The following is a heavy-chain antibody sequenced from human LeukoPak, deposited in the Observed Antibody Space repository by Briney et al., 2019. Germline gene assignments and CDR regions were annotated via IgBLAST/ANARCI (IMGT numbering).Heavy chain of an antibody. CDR3: ARAYDSSGYWLHYFDY. J-gene: IGHJ4*02. CDR2: INSDGSST. CDR1: GFTFSSYW. D-gene: IGHD3-22*01. V-gene: IGHV3-74*01. Sequence: GGSLRLSCAASGFTFSSYWMHWVRQAPGKGLVWVSRINSDGSSTSYADSVKGRFTISRDNAKNTLYLQMNSLRAEDTAVYYCARAYDSSGYWLHYFDYWGQGTLVTVSS.